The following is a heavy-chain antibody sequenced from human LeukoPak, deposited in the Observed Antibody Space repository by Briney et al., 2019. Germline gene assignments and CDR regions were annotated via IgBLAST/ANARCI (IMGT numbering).Heavy chain of an antibody. CDR1: GYTFTSYA. D-gene: IGHD4-23*01. CDR2: LSAGNGNT. Sequence: ASVKVSCKASGYTFTSYAIHWVRQAPGQRLEWMGWLSAGNGNTKYSQQFQGRVTITRDTSASTAYMELSSLRSEDTAVYYCARVIGGPYYYWGQGTLVTVSS. V-gene: IGHV1-3*01. J-gene: IGHJ4*02. CDR3: ARVIGGPYYY.